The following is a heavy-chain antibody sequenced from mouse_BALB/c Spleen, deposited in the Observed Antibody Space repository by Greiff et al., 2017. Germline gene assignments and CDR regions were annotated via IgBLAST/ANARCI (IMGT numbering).Heavy chain of an antibody. Sequence: VQLKESGAELVRPGASVKLSCTASGFNIKDYYMHWVKQRPEQGLEWIGWIDPENGDTEYAPTFQGKATMTADTSSNTACLQHSSLTSEDTAVYYCNAGQRGLRFAYWGQGTLVTVSA. V-gene: IGHV14-4*02. CDR1: GFNIKDYY. D-gene: IGHD3-2*01. J-gene: IGHJ3*01. CDR3: NAGQRGLRFAY. CDR2: IDPENGDT.